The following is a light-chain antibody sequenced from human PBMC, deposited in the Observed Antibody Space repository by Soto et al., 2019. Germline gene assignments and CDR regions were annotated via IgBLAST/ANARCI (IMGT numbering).Light chain of an antibody. CDR3: QQYGSSPRYT. V-gene: IGKV3-20*01. CDR1: QSVSSSY. Sequence: EIVLTQSPGTLSLSPGERATLSCRASQSVSSSYLAWYQQKPGQAPRLLIYGASSRATGIPDRFSGSGSGTDFTVTISRLEPEDVAGYYCQQYGSSPRYTFGQGTKLEIK. J-gene: IGKJ2*01. CDR2: GAS.